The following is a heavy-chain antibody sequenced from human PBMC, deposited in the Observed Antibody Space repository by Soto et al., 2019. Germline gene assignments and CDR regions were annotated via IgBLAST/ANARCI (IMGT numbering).Heavy chain of an antibody. CDR2: IYYSGST. J-gene: IGHJ4*02. V-gene: IGHV4-31*03. CDR1: GGSISSGGYY. CDR3: ARVGVREAFDY. Sequence: QVQLQESGPELVKPSQTLSLTCTVSGGSISSGGYYWSWIRQHPGKGLECIGYIYYSGSTYYKPSLKSRVTISVDTSKNQFSLKLSSETAADTAVYYCARVGVREAFDYWGQGTLVTVSS. D-gene: IGHD3-10*01.